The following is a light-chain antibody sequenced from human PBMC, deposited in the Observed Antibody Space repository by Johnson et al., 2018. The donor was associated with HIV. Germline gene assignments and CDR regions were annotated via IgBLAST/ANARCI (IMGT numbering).Light chain of an antibody. J-gene: IGLJ1*01. CDR3: GTWDSSLSAYV. CDR2: ENN. Sequence: LTQPPSVSAAPGQKVTISCSGSSSNIGNNYVSWYQQLPGTAPKLLIYENNKRPSGIPDRFYGSKSGTSATLGITGLQTGDEADYYCGTWDSSLSAYVFGTGTKVTVL. V-gene: IGLV1-51*02. CDR1: SSNIGNNY.